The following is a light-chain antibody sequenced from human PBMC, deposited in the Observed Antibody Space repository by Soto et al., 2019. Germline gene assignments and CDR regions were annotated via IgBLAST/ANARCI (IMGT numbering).Light chain of an antibody. CDR1: QSVSSSY. V-gene: IGKV3-20*01. CDR3: QQYGSSTGLFT. CDR2: GAS. Sequence: EIVLTQSPGTLSLSPGERATLSCRASQSVSSSYLAWYQQKPGQAPRLLIYGASSRATGIPDRFSGSGSGTDFTLTISRLEPEDCAVYYCQQYGSSTGLFTFGPGTKVDIK. J-gene: IGKJ3*01.